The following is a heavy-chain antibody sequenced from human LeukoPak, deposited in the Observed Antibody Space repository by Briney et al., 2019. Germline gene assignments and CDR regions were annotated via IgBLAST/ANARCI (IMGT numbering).Heavy chain of an antibody. CDR3: AKDTGRRYSGLFDY. V-gene: IGHV3-9*03. CDR1: GLPHDDYA. CDR2: NSWNSGSI. D-gene: IGHD5-12*01. J-gene: IGHJ4*02. Sequence: GGPLRLSCAASGLPHDDYAMQWVRQAPGKGLEWVSGNSWNSGSILHADSVKGRFNISRDNAKNSLYLQMDSRRAEDMALYFCAKDTGRRYSGLFDYGGQGTLVSVSS.